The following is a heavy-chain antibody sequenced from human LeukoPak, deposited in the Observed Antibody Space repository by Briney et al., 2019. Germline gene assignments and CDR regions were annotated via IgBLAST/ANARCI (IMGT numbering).Heavy chain of an antibody. V-gene: IGHV3-21*01. CDR1: GFTLRNYG. J-gene: IGHJ4*02. CDR2: ISSSSSYI. CDR3: ARGGMVYAIRGNPYFDY. D-gene: IGHD2-8*01. Sequence: GGSLRLSCVSSGFTLRNYGMHWVRQAPGKGLEWVSSISSSSSYIYYADSVKGRFTISRDNAKNSLYLQMNSLRAEDTAVYYCARGGMVYAIRGNPYFDYWGQGTLVTVSS.